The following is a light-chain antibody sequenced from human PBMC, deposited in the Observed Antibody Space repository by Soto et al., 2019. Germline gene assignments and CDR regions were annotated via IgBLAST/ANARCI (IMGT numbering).Light chain of an antibody. CDR3: QHCCSSSWT. Sequence: EIVLTQSPGTLSLSPGERATLSCRASQSVSSSYLAWYQQKPGQAPRLLIYGASRRATGIPDRFSGSGSGTDFTLTISRLEPEDFAVYYCQHCCSSSWTFGQGSKVEIK. V-gene: IGKV3-20*01. CDR1: QSVSSSY. J-gene: IGKJ1*01. CDR2: GAS.